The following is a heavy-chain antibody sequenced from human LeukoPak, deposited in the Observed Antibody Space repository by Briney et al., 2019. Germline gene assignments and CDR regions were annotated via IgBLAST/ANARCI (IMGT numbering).Heavy chain of an antibody. J-gene: IGHJ4*02. Sequence: GGSLRLSCVASGFCFSSYAMSWVCQSPPKGLGRVSAFGGGSSRTYYADARKGRFTISRDNSKKSLYLQMNSLRVEDTAVYYCAKERRPVAGTDLFDCWGQGTLVTVSS. V-gene: IGHV3-23*01. D-gene: IGHD6-19*01. CDR2: FGGGSSRT. CDR1: GFCFSSYA. CDR3: AKERRPVAGTDLFDC.